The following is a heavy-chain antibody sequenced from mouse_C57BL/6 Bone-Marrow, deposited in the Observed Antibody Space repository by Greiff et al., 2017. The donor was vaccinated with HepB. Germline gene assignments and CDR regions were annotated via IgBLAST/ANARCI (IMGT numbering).Heavy chain of an antibody. Sequence: QVQLQQSGAELVRPGASVKLSCKASGYTFTDYYINWVKQRPGQGLEWIARIYPGSGNTYYNEKFKGKATLTAEKSSSTAYMQLSSLTSEDSAVYFCARYGDTTVVGYFDYWGQGTTRTVSS. CDR3: ARYGDTTVVGYFDY. D-gene: IGHD1-1*01. CDR1: GYTFTDYY. CDR2: IYPGSGNT. V-gene: IGHV1-76*01. J-gene: IGHJ2*01.